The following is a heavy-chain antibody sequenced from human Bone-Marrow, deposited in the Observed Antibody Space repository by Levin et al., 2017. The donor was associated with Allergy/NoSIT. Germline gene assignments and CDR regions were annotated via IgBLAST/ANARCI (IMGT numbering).Heavy chain of an antibody. Sequence: PGGSLRLSCAASGLNFNTFAMNWVRQAPGKGLEWVSGISASGASTNYADSVEGRFTISRDNSKNTLYLQMNSLRAEDTAVYHCAKSGSGWFAYYFDSWGQGTLVTVSS. D-gene: IGHD6-19*01. CDR2: ISASGAST. CDR1: GLNFNTFA. J-gene: IGHJ4*02. V-gene: IGHV3-23*01. CDR3: AKSGSGWFAYYFDS.